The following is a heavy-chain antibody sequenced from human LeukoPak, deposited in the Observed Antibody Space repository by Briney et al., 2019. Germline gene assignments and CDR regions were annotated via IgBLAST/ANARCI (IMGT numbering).Heavy chain of an antibody. Sequence: ASVNVSCTASGYTFTSYDINWVRQAPGQGREWMGWMNPNSGNTGYAQKFQGRVTMTRNTSISTAYMELSSLRSEDTAVYYCARDRRGVRGDYWGQGTLVTVSS. V-gene: IGHV1-8*01. CDR2: MNPNSGNT. CDR1: GYTFTSYD. CDR3: ARDRRGVRGDY. J-gene: IGHJ4*02. D-gene: IGHD3-10*01.